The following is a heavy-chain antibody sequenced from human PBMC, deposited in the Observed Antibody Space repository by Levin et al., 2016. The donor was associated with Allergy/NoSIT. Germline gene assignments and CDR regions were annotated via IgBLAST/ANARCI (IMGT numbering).Heavy chain of an antibody. CDR2: IRQDGGEK. D-gene: IGHD4-23*01. V-gene: IGHV3-7*01. CDR1: GFTFSSHW. J-gene: IGHJ4*02. CDR3: ARDRPAEHGGNSDF. Sequence: GESLKISCAASGFTFSSHWMTWVRQAPGKGLEWVAIIRQDGGEKYYVDSVKGRFTISRDNARNSLYLQMNSLRAEDTAVYYCARDRPAEHGGNSDFWGQGTLVTVSS.